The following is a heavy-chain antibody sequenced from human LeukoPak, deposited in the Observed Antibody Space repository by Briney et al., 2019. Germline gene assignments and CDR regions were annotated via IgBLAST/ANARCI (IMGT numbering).Heavy chain of an antibody. CDR3: VKGPTYDY. J-gene: IGHJ4*02. V-gene: IGHV3-64D*06. Sequence: GGSLRLSCSASGFTFSNYGMSRVRQAPGKGLQYVSAITSSGGSTNYADSVKGRFTISRDNSKNTLYLQMSSLRAENTAVYYCVKGPTYDYWGQGTLVTVSS. CDR1: GFTFSNYG. CDR2: ITSSGGST.